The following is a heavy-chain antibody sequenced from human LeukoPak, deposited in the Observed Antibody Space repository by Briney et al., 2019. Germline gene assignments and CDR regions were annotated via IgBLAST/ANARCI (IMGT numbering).Heavy chain of an antibody. D-gene: IGHD6-13*01. CDR1: GDSVSSNSAA. J-gene: IGHJ6*02. V-gene: IGHV6-1*01. CDR2: TYYRSKWYN. Sequence: SQTLSLTCAISGDSVSSNSAAWNWIRQSPSRGLEWLGRTYYRSKWYNDYAVSVKSRITINPDTSKNQFSLQLNSVTPEDTAVYYCARDVSIAAAGTHYYYGMDVWGQGTTVTVSS. CDR3: ARDVSIAAAGTHYYYGMDV.